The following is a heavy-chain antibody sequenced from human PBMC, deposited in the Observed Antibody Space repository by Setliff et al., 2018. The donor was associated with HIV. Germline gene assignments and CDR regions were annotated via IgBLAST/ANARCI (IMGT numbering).Heavy chain of an antibody. CDR1: GFPFSLYS. Sequence: VGSLRLSCAASGFPFSLYSMNWVRQTPGRGLGWVSSINGNTLYISYAASVRRRFTISRDNAKGSLYLQLTSLRPEDTGVYFCARVGSSTSLDYWGQGILVTVSS. D-gene: IGHD6-13*01. J-gene: IGHJ4*01. CDR2: INGNTLYI. V-gene: IGHV3-21*06. CDR3: ARVGSSTSLDY.